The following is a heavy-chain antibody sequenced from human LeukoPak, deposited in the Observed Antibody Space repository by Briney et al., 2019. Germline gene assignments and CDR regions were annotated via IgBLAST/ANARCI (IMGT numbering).Heavy chain of an antibody. CDR1: GFTFSSYG. CDR2: IRYDGSNK. D-gene: IGHD2-2*01. CDR3: AKGHCSSTSCYVAYCGGDCYPLIDY. Sequence: GGSLRLSCAASGFTFSSYGMHWVRQAPGKGLEWVAFIRYDGSNKYYADSVKGRFTISRDNSKNTLYLQMNSLRAEDTAVYYCAKGHCSSTSCYVAYCGGDCYPLIDYWGQGTLVTVSS. J-gene: IGHJ4*02. V-gene: IGHV3-30*02.